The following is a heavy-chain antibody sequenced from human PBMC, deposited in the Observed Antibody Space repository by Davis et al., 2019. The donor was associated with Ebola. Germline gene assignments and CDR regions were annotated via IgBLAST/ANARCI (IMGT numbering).Heavy chain of an antibody. CDR3: ARDNSYDSPGV. J-gene: IGHJ6*02. D-gene: IGHD3-3*01. CDR1: GFTFSSYS. V-gene: IGHV3-48*01. CDR2: ISSSSSTI. Sequence: PGGSLRLSCAASGFTFSSYSMNWVRQAPGKGLEWVSYISSSSSTIYYADSVKGRFTISRDNAKNTLYLQMNSLRAEDTAVYYCARDNSYDSPGVWGQGTTVTVSS.